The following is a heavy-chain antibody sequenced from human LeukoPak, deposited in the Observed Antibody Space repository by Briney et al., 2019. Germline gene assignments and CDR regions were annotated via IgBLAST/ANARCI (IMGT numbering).Heavy chain of an antibody. CDR2: ISNSGDRT. CDR1: GFTFSSYA. Sequence: GGSLRLSCAASGFTFSSYAMSWVRQAPGKGLEWASGISNSGDRTYNADSVKGRFTISRDNSKNTLYLQMNSLRAEDTAAYYCAKDSSGGEGDYFDYWGQGTLVTVSS. CDR3: AKDSSGGEGDYFDY. D-gene: IGHD2-21*01. J-gene: IGHJ4*02. V-gene: IGHV3-23*01.